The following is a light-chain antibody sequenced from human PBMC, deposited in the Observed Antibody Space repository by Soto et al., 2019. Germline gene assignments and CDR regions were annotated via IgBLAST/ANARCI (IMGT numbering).Light chain of an antibody. V-gene: IGKV3-20*01. Sequence: IVLTHSPGTLSLSPGERATLSCRASQSVSSSYLAWYQQKPGQAPRLPIYGASSRATGIPHRFSGSGSGTDFTLTISRLEPEDFALYYCQQYGSSPRTFGQGTKVDIK. CDR3: QQYGSSPRT. CDR1: QSVSSSY. CDR2: GAS. J-gene: IGKJ1*01.